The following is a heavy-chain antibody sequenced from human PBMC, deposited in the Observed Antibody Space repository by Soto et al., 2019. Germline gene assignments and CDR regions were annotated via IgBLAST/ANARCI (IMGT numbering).Heavy chain of an antibody. CDR1: GFTFSSYV. V-gene: IGHV3-23*01. D-gene: IGHD3-22*01. CDR2: ISGSGGST. J-gene: IGHJ4*02. CDR3: AHRNYYESRGYYYYFDY. Sequence: EVQLLESGGGLLQPGGSLRLSCAASGFTFSSYVMTWFRQAPGKGLKGCSGISGSGGSTYYADSVKGRFTISRDNSKNTLYLQMNSLRAEDTAVYYCAHRNYYESRGYYYYFDYWGQGTLVTVSS.